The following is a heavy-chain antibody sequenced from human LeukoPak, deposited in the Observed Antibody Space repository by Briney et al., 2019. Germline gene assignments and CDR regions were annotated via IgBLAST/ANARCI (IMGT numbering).Heavy chain of an antibody. CDR1: GFTFSSYA. V-gene: IGHV3-64*04. J-gene: IGHJ6*02. Sequence: GGSLRLSCSASGFTFSSYAMHWVRQAPGKGLEYVSAISSNGGSTYYADSVKGRFTISRDNSKNTLYLQMNSLRAEDTAVYYCARDLGDYYYDSSGYYYYYYGMDVWGQGTTVTVSS. CDR3: ARDLGDYYYDSSGYYYYYYGMDV. D-gene: IGHD3-22*01. CDR2: ISSNGGST.